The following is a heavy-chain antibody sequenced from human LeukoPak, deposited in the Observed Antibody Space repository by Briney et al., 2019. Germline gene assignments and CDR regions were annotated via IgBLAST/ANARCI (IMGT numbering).Heavy chain of an antibody. V-gene: IGHV3-33*01. CDR1: GFTFSSYG. CDR2: IWYDGSNK. D-gene: IGHD6-13*01. J-gene: IGHJ4*02. CDR3: ARDPMGYSSSWLDY. Sequence: PGRSLRLSCAASGFTFSSYGMHWVRQAPGKGLEWGAVIWYDGSNKYYADSVKGRFTISRDNSTNTMYLQMNSLRAEDTAVYYCARDPMGYSSSWLDYWGQGTLVTVSS.